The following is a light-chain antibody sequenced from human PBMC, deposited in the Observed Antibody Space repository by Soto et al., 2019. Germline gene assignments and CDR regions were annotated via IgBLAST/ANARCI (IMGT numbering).Light chain of an antibody. Sequence: QSALTQPASVSGSPGQSITISCTGTSSDVGAYNYVSWYQQHPGKAPKLMIYDVTNRPSGVSNRFSGSKSGYTASLTISWLQAEDEADYYCSSYTTSSTYVFGTGTKVTVL. J-gene: IGLJ1*01. V-gene: IGLV2-14*03. CDR3: SSYTTSSTYV. CDR2: DVT. CDR1: SSDVGAYNY.